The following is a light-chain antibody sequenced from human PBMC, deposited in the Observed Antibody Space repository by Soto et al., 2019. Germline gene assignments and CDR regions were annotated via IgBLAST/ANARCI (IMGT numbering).Light chain of an antibody. CDR1: QSVSSSY. Sequence: EIVLTQSPGTLSLSPGERATLSCRASQSVSSSYLAWYQQKPGQAPRLLIYGASSRATGIPDRFSGSGSGTDFTITVSILEPEDFAVYYCEHYGNSPACGGGTKVEIK. CDR3: EHYGNSPA. CDR2: GAS. V-gene: IGKV3-20*01. J-gene: IGKJ4*01.